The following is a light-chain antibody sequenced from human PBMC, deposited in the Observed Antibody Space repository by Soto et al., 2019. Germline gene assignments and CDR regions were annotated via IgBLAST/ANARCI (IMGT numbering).Light chain of an antibody. CDR2: AAS. CDR3: QQLNSYPPWT. CDR1: QGISSW. J-gene: IGKJ1*01. Sequence: DIQMTQSPSSVSASVGDRVTITCRASQGISSWLGWYQQKPGQAPKLLIFAASSLQSGVPPRFSVSGSGTEFTLTISSLQPEDFAAYYCQQLNSYPPWTFGQGTKVDIK. V-gene: IGKV1-12*01.